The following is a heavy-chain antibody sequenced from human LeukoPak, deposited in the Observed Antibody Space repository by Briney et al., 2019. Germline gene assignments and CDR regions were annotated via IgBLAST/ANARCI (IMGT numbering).Heavy chain of an antibody. J-gene: IGHJ6*02. CDR1: GGSFSGYY. CDR3: ARLAIVVVNDYYYGMDV. V-gene: IGHV4-34*01. Sequence: SETLSLTCAVYGGSFSGYYWSWIRQPPGNGLEWIGEINHSGSTNYNPSLKSRVTISVDTSKNQFSLKLSSVTAADTAVYYCARLAIVVVNDYYYGMDVWGQGTTVTVSS. CDR2: INHSGST. D-gene: IGHD3-22*01.